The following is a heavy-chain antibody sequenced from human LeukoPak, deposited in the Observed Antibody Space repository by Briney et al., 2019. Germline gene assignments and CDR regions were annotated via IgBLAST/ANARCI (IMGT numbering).Heavy chain of an antibody. CDR2: ISWNSGGI. J-gene: IGHJ4*02. CDR3: AKGATAVAGLSDY. D-gene: IGHD6-19*01. V-gene: IGHV3-9*01. Sequence: PGRSLRLSCAASGFTFDDYAMHWVRQAPGKGLEWVSGISWNSGGIGYAGSVKGRFTISRDNAKNSPYLQMNSLRAEDTALYYCAKGATAVAGLSDYWGQETLVTVSS. CDR1: GFTFDDYA.